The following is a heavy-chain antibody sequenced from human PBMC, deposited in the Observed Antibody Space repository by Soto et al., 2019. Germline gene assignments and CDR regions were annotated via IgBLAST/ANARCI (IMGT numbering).Heavy chain of an antibody. CDR2: ISAYNGNT. CDR1: GYTFISYG. Sequence: QVQLVQSGAEVKKPGASVKVSCKASGYTFISYGISWVRQAPGQGLEWMGWISAYNGNTNYAQKFQGRVTMTTDTSTSTAYMELRSLRSDDTAVYYCARDRSIPMIVVPPGNQRPTPFDIWGQGTMVTVSS. CDR3: ARDRSIPMIVVPPGNQRPTPFDI. V-gene: IGHV1-18*01. D-gene: IGHD3-22*01. J-gene: IGHJ3*02.